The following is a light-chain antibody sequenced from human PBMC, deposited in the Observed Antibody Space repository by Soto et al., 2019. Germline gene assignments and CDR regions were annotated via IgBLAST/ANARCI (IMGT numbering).Light chain of an antibody. J-gene: IGLJ2*01. V-gene: IGLV1-44*01. CDR1: SSNIGSNT. Sequence: QSVLTQPPSASGTPGQRVTISCSGSSSNIGSNTVNWYQQLPGMPPKLLIYSDNKPPSGVPDRFSVPKSDTSAALVISGLQSEDEADYYCAAWHASQNGPVFGGGTKLTVL. CDR2: SDN. CDR3: AAWHASQNGPV.